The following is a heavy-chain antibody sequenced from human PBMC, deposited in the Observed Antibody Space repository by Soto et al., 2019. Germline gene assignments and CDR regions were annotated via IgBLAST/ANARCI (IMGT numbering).Heavy chain of an antibody. CDR2: IYYRGNT. V-gene: IGHV4-59*08. Sequence: PSETLSLTCSVFGGSMSPYYWSWIRQSPGKGLEWIANIYYRGNTNYNPSIESRVTITNDTSKNQFSLKLNSLTAADTAVYYCATSNWFDPWGQGTLVTVSS. CDR1: GGSMSPYY. J-gene: IGHJ5*02. CDR3: ATSNWFDP.